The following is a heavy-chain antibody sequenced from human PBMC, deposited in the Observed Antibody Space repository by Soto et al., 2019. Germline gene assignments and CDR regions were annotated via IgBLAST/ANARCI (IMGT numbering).Heavy chain of an antibody. CDR2: INPNSGGT. CDR1: GYTFTGYY. D-gene: IGHD4-4*01. CDR3: ARDQPVTSPYYYYYYGMDV. J-gene: IGHJ6*02. V-gene: IGHV1-2*02. Sequence: QVQLVQSGAEVKKPGASVKVSCKASGYTFTGYYMHWVRQAPGQGLEWMGWINPNSGGTNYAQKFQGRVTMTRDTSISTAYMELSRLRSDDTAVYYWARDQPVTSPYYYYYYGMDVWGQGTTVTVSS.